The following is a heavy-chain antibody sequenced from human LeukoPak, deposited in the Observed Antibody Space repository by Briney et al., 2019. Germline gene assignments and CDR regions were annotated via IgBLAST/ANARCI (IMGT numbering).Heavy chain of an antibody. V-gene: IGHV3-23*01. CDR3: AKAETGYYDSSGYHI. CDR2: ISGSGGST. D-gene: IGHD3-22*01. J-gene: IGHJ3*02. Sequence: GGSLRLSCAASGFTFSSYAMSWVRQALGKGLEWVSAISGSGGSTYYADSVKGRFTISRDNSKNTLYLQMNSLRAEDTAVYYCAKAETGYYDSSGYHIWGQGTMVTVSS. CDR1: GFTFSSYA.